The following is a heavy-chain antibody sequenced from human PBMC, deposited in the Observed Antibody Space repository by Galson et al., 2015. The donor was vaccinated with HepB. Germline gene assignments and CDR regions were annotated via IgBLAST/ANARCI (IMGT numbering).Heavy chain of an antibody. Sequence: SLRLSCAASGFTFSSYGMHWVRQAPGKGLEWVANIKQDGSEKYYVDSVKGRFTISRDNAKNSLYLQMNSLRAEDTAVYYCARDRGELPPYYYYGMDVWGQGTTVTVSS. CDR1: GFTFSSYG. D-gene: IGHD1-26*01. J-gene: IGHJ6*02. CDR3: ARDRGELPPYYYYGMDV. CDR2: IKQDGSEK. V-gene: IGHV3-7*03.